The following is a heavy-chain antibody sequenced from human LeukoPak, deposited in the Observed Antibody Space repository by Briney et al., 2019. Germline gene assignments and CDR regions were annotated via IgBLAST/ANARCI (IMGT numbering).Heavy chain of an antibody. CDR1: GFTLSSYG. D-gene: IGHD1-14*01. CDR2: IRYDGSNK. Sequence: PGGSLRLFCAASGFTLSSYGMHWVRQAPGKGLEWVAFIRYDGSNKYYADSVKGRFTISRDNSENTLYLQMNSLRAEDTAVYYCAAGDGINRPVYFAYWGQGTLVTVSS. CDR3: AAGDGINRPVYFAY. V-gene: IGHV3-30*02. J-gene: IGHJ4*02.